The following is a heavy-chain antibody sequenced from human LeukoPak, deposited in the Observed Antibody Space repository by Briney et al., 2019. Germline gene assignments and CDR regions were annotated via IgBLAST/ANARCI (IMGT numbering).Heavy chain of an antibody. V-gene: IGHV4-39*07. J-gene: IGHJ5*02. CDR1: GGSISSSSYY. Sequence: SETLSLTCTVSGGSISSSSYYWGWIRQPPGKGLEWIGEINHSGSTNYNPSLKSRVTISVDTSKNQFSLKLSSVTAADTAVYYCARGAYYDFWSGYSNWFDPWGQGTLVTVSS. CDR2: INHSGST. CDR3: ARGAYYDFWSGYSNWFDP. D-gene: IGHD3-3*01.